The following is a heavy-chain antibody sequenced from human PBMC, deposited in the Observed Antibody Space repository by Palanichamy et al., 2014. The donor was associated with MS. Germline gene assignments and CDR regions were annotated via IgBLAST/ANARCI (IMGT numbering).Heavy chain of an antibody. Sequence: EVQLVESGGGLVQPGGSLRLSCAASGFTFSSYAMSWVRQSPGKGLEWVSGISGSGGSTYYADSVKGRVTISRDNSKNTLFLQMNSLRAEDTAVYYCAKATTGASGPPRPFDYWGQGTLVTVSS. J-gene: IGHJ4*02. CDR3: AKATTGASGPPRPFDY. CDR1: GFTFSSYA. V-gene: IGHV3-23*04. CDR2: ISGSGGST. D-gene: IGHD1-1*01.